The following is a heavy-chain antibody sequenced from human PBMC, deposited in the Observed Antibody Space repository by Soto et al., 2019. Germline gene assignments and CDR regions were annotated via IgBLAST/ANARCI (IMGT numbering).Heavy chain of an antibody. CDR1: GFTFSSYG. CDR3: ARDLHTHYYDSSGYLDY. V-gene: IGHV3-33*01. CDR2: IWYDGSNK. D-gene: IGHD3-22*01. J-gene: IGHJ4*02. Sequence: PGGSLRLSCAASGFTFSSYGMHWVRQAPGKGLEWVAVIWYDGSNKYYADSVKGRFTISRDNSKNTLYPQMNSLRAEDTAVYYCARDLHTHYYDSSGYLDYWGQGTLVTVSS.